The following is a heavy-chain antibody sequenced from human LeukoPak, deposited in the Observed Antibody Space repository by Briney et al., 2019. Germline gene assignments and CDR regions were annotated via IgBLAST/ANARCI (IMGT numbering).Heavy chain of an antibody. J-gene: IGHJ6*02. CDR2: IKQDGSEK. Sequence: HPGGSLRLSCAASGFTFSSYWMSWVRQAPGKGLEWVANIKQDGSEKYYVDSVKGRCTISRDNAKNSLYLQMNSLRAEDTAVYYCARYSGSYEVNYYYYYGMDVWGQGTTVTVSS. V-gene: IGHV3-7*03. CDR1: GFTFSSYW. CDR3: ARYSGSYEVNYYYYYGMDV. D-gene: IGHD1-26*01.